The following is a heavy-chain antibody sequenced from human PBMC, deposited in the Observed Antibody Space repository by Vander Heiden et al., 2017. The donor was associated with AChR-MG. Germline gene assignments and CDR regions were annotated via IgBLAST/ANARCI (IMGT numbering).Heavy chain of an antibody. V-gene: IGHV1-2*02. J-gene: IGHJ4*02. CDR3: ARVLPETYDY. CDR2: IKPNSGGT. CDR1: GYTFTGYY. D-gene: IGHD1-26*01. Sequence: QVQLVQSGAEAHKPGASVKVSCQVSGYTFTGYYMHWVRQAPGQGLEWMGWIKPNSGGTNYAQKFQGRVTMTRDTSISTAYMELSRLRSDDTAVYYCARVLPETYDYWGQGTLVTVSS.